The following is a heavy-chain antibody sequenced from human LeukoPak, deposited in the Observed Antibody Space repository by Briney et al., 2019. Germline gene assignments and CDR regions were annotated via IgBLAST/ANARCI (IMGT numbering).Heavy chain of an antibody. Sequence: GGSLRLSCAASGFTFSSYSMNWVRQAPGKGLEGVSYISSSSSTIYYADSVKGRFTISRDNAKNSLYLQMNSLRAEDTAVYYCARDPYYDRGAFDIWGQGTMVTVSS. V-gene: IGHV3-48*04. J-gene: IGHJ3*02. CDR1: GFTFSSYS. CDR3: ARDPYYDRGAFDI. CDR2: ISSSSSTI. D-gene: IGHD3-22*01.